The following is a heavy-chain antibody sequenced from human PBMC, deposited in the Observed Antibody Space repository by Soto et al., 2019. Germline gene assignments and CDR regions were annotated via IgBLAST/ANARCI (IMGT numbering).Heavy chain of an antibody. Sequence: TSETLSLTCTVSGGSISSSSYYWGWIRQPPGKGLEWIGSIYYSGSTYYNPSLKSRVTISVDTSKNQFSLKLSSVTAADTAVYYCARHFVPYDSSGYYPFDYWGQGTLVTVSS. J-gene: IGHJ4*02. CDR2: IYYSGST. V-gene: IGHV4-39*01. CDR3: ARHFVPYDSSGYYPFDY. CDR1: GGSISSSSYY. D-gene: IGHD3-22*01.